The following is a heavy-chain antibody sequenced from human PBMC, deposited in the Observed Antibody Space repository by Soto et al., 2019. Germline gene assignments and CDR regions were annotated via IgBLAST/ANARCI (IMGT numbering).Heavy chain of an antibody. J-gene: IGHJ4*02. CDR3: ARYPYTVTEY. Sequence: SVKVSCKASGYTFTSYGISWVRQSPGQGLEWMGWIGAYNGNTNYAQKLQGRVTMTTDTSTSTAYMELRSLRSDDTAMYYCARYPYTVTEYWGKGTLVTVSS. D-gene: IGHD4-4*01. CDR2: IGAYNGNT. CDR1: GYTFTSYG. V-gene: IGHV1-18*04.